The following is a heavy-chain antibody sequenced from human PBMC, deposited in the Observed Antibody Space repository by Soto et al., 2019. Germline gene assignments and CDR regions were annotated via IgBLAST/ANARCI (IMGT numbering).Heavy chain of an antibody. J-gene: IGHJ4*02. Sequence: GESLKISCKAIGYTFTNYWIGWVRQTPGKGLEWMGIIFPGDSDTRYNPSFEGQVTVSADESISTAYLQWNTLKASDTAMYYCVRPNFGALTHFDFWGQGALVTVSS. CDR3: VRPNFGALTHFDF. V-gene: IGHV5-51*01. CDR1: GYTFTNYW. CDR2: IFPGDSDT. D-gene: IGHD3-16*01.